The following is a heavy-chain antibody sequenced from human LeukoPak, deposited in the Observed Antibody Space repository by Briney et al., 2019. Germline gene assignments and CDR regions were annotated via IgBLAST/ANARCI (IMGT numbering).Heavy chain of an antibody. CDR3: ARAVLGYCSGGSCYGRDWFDP. Sequence: ASVKVSCKGSGGTFSSYAISWVRQAPGQGLEWMGRIIPIFGTANYAQKFQGRVTITTDESTSTAYMELSSLRSEDTAVYYCARAVLGYCSGGSCYGRDWFDPWGQGTLVTVSS. V-gene: IGHV1-69*05. J-gene: IGHJ5*02. CDR2: IIPIFGTA. D-gene: IGHD2-15*01. CDR1: GGTFSSYA.